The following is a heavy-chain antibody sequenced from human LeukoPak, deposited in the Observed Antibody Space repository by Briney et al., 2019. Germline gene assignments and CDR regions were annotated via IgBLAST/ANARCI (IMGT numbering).Heavy chain of an antibody. Sequence: PSETLSLTCTVSGGSINSHYWSWIRQSPGKGLEWIGDIYYSGSTKYNPSLKSRVTISVDTPKNDLSLRLTSVLAADTAIYYCERRDNTGRNYFDCWGQGILVTVSS. CDR1: GGSINSHY. J-gene: IGHJ4*02. V-gene: IGHV4-59*08. CDR3: ERRDNTGRNYFDC. D-gene: IGHD2-8*02. CDR2: IYYSGST.